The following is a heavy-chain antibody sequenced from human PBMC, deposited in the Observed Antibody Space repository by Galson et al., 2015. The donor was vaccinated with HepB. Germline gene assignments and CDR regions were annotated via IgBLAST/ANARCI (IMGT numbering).Heavy chain of an antibody. J-gene: IGHJ4*02. D-gene: IGHD6-19*01. CDR3: ARVHPEYTSGWYLQALYYFDA. CDR1: GFTFRNYA. V-gene: IGHV3-23*01. CDR2: ITPCGDNT. Sequence: SLRLSCAASGFTFRNYAMSWVRQAPGKGLEWVSAITPCGDNTNSADSVKGRFTISRDNSKNTLFLQTTGLTADDTAIYYCARVHPEYTSGWYLQALYYFDAWGQGTLVAVSS.